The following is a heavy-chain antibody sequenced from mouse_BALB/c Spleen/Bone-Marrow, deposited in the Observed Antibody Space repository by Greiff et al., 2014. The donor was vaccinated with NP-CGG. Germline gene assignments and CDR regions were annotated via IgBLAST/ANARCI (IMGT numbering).Heavy chain of an antibody. CDR2: ICSGDIYT. Sequence: VHVKQSGGDLVKPGGSLKLSCAASGFTFSSYGMSWVRQTPDKRLEWVATICSGDIYTYYPDSVKGRFTISRDNAKSTLYLQKSSLKSEDTAMYYCARHYDGYWFAYWGQGTLVTVSA. CDR1: GFTFSSYG. V-gene: IGHV5-6*01. CDR3: ARHYDGYWFAY. D-gene: IGHD2-3*01. J-gene: IGHJ3*01.